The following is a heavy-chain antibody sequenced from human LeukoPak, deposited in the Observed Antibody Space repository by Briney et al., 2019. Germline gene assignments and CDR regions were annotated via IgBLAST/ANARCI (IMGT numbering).Heavy chain of an antibody. CDR3: ASYGSGSYSLDY. J-gene: IGHJ4*02. D-gene: IGHD3-10*01. CDR2: ISYDGSNK. Sequence: GGSLRLSCAASGFTFSSYAMHWVRQAPGKGLEWVAVISYDGSNKYYADSVKGRFTISRDNAKNSLYLQMNSLRAEDTAVYYCASYGSGSYSLDYWGQGTLVTVSS. CDR1: GFTFSSYA. V-gene: IGHV3-30-3*01.